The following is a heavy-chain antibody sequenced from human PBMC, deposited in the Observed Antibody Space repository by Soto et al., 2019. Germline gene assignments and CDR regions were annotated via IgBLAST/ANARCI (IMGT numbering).Heavy chain of an antibody. V-gene: IGHV1-3*01. CDR3: TSLGYYDSSGYYHDY. J-gene: IGHJ4*02. CDR1: GYTFTSYA. CDR2: INAGNGNT. D-gene: IGHD3-22*01. Sequence: QVQLVQSGAEVKKPGASVKVSCKASGYTFTSYAMHWVRQAPGQRLEWMGWINAGNGNTKYSQKFQGRVTITRYTSASTAYMELSSLRSEDTAVYYCTSLGYYDSSGYYHDYWGQGTLVTVSS.